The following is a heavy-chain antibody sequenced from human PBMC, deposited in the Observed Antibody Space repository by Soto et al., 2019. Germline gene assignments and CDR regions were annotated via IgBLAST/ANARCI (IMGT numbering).Heavy chain of an antibody. D-gene: IGHD1-1*01. V-gene: IGHV3-30-3*01. J-gene: IGHJ4*02. CDR3: AKGFNDAPGLGAY. Sequence: GGSLRLSCATSGFTFSRYVMHWVRQPAGKGPEWVAQISSDGRTKFYADSVKGRFTISRDNSEDTVYVQMNSLRRDDTAVYFCAKGFNDAPGLGAYWGQGTPVTVSS. CDR1: GFTFSRYV. CDR2: ISSDGRTK.